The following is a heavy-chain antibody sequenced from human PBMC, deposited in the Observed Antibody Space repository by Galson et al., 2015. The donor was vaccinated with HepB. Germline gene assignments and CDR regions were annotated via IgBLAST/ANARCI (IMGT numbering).Heavy chain of an antibody. CDR2: INPNSGGT. Sequence: SVKVSCKASAYTFTNNAMNWVRQAPGQGLEWMGRINPNSGGTNYAQKFQGRVTMTRDTSISTAYMELSRLRSDDTAVYYCARERAYYYDSSGYSNIDYWGQGTLVTVSS. V-gene: IGHV1-2*06. D-gene: IGHD3-22*01. CDR1: AYTFTNNA. CDR3: ARERAYYYDSSGYSNIDY. J-gene: IGHJ4*02.